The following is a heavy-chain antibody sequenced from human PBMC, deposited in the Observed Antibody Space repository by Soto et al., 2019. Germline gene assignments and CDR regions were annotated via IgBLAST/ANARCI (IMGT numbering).Heavy chain of an antibody. J-gene: IGHJ4*02. CDR3: ARDLYYYDSSGPVNYFDY. Sequence: GGSLRLSCAASGFTFSSYAMHWVRQAPGKGLEWVAVISCDGSNKYYADSVKGRFTISRDNSKNTLYLQMNSLRAEDTAVYYCARDLYYYDSSGPVNYFDYWGQGTLVTVSS. CDR2: ISCDGSNK. D-gene: IGHD3-22*01. V-gene: IGHV3-30-3*01. CDR1: GFTFSSYA.